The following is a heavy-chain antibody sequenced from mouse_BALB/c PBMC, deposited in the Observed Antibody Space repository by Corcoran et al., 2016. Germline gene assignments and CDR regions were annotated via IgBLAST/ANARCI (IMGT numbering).Heavy chain of an antibody. V-gene: IGHV9-1*02. CDR3: ATDGYAFDY. Sequence: QIQLVQSGPELKKPGKPVKISCRVSGYTFTNYGMNWVKQAPGKGLKWMGWINTYTGEPTYADDFKGRFPFSLETSASTAYLQINNLKNEDMATYFCATDGYAFDYGGQGTLVTVSA. CDR2: INTYTGEP. J-gene: IGHJ3*01. CDR1: GYTFTNYG. D-gene: IGHD1-2*01.